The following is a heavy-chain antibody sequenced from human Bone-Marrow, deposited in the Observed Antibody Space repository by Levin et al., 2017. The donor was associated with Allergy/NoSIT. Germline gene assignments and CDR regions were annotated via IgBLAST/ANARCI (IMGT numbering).Heavy chain of an antibody. J-gene: IGHJ5*02. CDR3: AKTPPPSQRAYNWFDP. D-gene: IGHD2-15*01. CDR1: GFTFSDYT. CDR2: MSGSGGTA. V-gene: IGHV3-23*01. Sequence: SCAASGFTFSDYTMNWVRLAPGRGLEWVSTMSGSGGTAYYADSVRGRFTISRDNSRNTLYLHMSGLRVEDTAMYYCAKTPPPSQRAYNWFDPWGQGTLVIVSS.